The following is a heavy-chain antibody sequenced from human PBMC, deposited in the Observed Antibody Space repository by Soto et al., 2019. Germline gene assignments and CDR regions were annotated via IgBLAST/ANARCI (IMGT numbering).Heavy chain of an antibody. CDR1: GYTFTSYY. V-gene: IGHV1-46*01. CDR2: INPSGGST. Sequence: AASVKVSCKASGYTFTSYYMHWVRQAPGQGLEWMGIINPSGGSTSYAQKFQGRVTMTRDTSTSTVYMELSSLRSEDTAVYYCARAAYVWGSYRYTYIFDYWGQGTLVTVSS. D-gene: IGHD3-16*02. J-gene: IGHJ4*02. CDR3: ARAAYVWGSYRYTYIFDY.